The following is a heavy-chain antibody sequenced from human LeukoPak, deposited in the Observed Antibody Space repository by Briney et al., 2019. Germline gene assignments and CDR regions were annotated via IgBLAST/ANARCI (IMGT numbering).Heavy chain of an antibody. CDR2: IGTGGDDI. CDR1: GFIFRSYS. V-gene: IGHV3-21*05. J-gene: IGHJ4*02. CDR3: VRGGQGRDDYFDY. Sequence: GGPLRLSCAASGFIFRSYSLNCVRQSPGQGLEWISYIGTGGDDIYYADSVRGRFTISRDNAKSSVDLRMNSLRVEDTAVYYCVRGGQGRDDYFDYWGPGTLVTVSS.